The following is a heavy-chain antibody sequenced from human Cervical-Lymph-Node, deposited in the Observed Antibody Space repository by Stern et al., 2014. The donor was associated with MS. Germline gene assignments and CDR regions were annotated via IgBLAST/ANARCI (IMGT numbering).Heavy chain of an antibody. CDR3: ATAIRNYYGLDV. CDR1: GFTFNYAW. J-gene: IGHJ6*02. D-gene: IGHD3-9*01. Sequence: EVQLVQSGGGLAKPGGSLRLSCAASGFTFNYAWMTWVRQAPGKGLEWVGHIKSKTDGGTTDYGAPVKGRFTISRDDSTKTLHLQMNSLKTDDTAVYYCATAIRNYYGLDVGGHGTTVTVSS. CDR2: IKSKTDGGTT. V-gene: IGHV3-15*01.